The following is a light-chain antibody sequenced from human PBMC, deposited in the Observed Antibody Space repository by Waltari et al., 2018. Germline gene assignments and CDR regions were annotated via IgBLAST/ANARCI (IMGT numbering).Light chain of an antibody. J-gene: IGKJ3*01. Sequence: DIQMPQSPSSVSASVGDSVTLTCRASLSISNWLTGYQQKPGKAPKLLIYAASTVQIGVPSRFSGNGSGTDFTLTISSVQPEDFATYYCQQANTFPVTFGPGTTVDV. CDR2: AAS. CDR3: QQANTFPVT. CDR1: LSISNW. V-gene: IGKV1-12*01.